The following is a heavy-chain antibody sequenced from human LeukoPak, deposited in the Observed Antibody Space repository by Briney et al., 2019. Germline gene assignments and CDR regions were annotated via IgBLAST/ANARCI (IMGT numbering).Heavy chain of an antibody. V-gene: IGHV1-2*04. D-gene: IGHD4-17*01. J-gene: IGHJ4*02. CDR2: INPNSGDT. Sequence: ASVKVSCKASGYIFTGYYMHWVRQAPGQGLEWMGWINPNSGDTNYAQKFQGWVTVTRDTSISTAYMELSRLRSDDTAIYYCARLPRNYGDYVAYWGQGTLVTVSS. CDR1: GYIFTGYY. CDR3: ARLPRNYGDYVAY.